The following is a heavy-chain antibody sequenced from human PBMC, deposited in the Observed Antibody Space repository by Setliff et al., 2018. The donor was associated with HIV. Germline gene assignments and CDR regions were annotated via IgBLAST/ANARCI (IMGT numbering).Heavy chain of an antibody. J-gene: IGHJ6*03. CDR2: IYYSGGT. CDR3: ARVPTNPDFYYYYMDV. CDR1: GGSIRSGGYY. Sequence: SETLSLTCTVSGGSIRSGGYYWSWIRQHPGKGLEWIGYIYYSGGTYYNPSLKSRVTISVDTSKNQFSLKLSSVTAADTAVYYCARVPTNPDFYYYYMDVWGKGTTVTVS. V-gene: IGHV4-31*03.